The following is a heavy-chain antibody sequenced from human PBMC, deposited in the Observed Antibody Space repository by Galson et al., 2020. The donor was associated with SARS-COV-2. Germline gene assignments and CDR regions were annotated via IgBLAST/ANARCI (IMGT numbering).Heavy chain of an antibody. CDR2: IYTSGST. D-gene: IGHD3-22*01. V-gene: IGHV4-4*07. CDR3: ARDLLGDYYDRGGLDY. Sequence: SETLSLTCTASGGSISSYYWSWIRQPAGKGLDWIGRIYTSGSTNYNPSLKSRVTMSVDTSKNQFSLKLSSVTAADTAVYYCARDLLGDYYDRGGLDYWGQGTLVTVSS. CDR1: GGSISSYY. J-gene: IGHJ4*02.